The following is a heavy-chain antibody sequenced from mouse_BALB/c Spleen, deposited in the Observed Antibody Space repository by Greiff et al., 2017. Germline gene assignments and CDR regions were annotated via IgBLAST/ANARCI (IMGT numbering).Heavy chain of an antibody. CDR2: IDPANGNT. Sequence: VQLQQSGAELVKPGASVKLSCTASGFNTKDTYMHWVKQRPEQGLEWIGRIDPANGNTKYDPKFQGKATITADTSSNTAYLQLSSLTSEDTAVYYCAPYGNYAWFAYWGQGTLVTVSA. J-gene: IGHJ3*01. CDR1: GFNTKDTY. D-gene: IGHD2-10*02. V-gene: IGHV14-3*02. CDR3: APYGNYAWFAY.